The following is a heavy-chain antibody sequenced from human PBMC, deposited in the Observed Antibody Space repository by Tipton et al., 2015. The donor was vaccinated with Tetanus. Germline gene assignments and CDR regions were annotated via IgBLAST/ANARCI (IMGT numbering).Heavy chain of an antibody. V-gene: IGHV4-31*03. D-gene: IGHD1-26*01. CDR2: IYYNGDT. Sequence: TLSLTCTVTGGSINSAGFYWNWIRQHPEKGLEWIGYIYYNGDTSYNPSLRSRVVMSLDTSKKQFSLRLSSVTAADTAVYYCARAGGLVGFDRWGQGTLVTVSS. CDR3: ARAGGLVGFDR. CDR1: GGSINSAGFY. J-gene: IGHJ1*01.